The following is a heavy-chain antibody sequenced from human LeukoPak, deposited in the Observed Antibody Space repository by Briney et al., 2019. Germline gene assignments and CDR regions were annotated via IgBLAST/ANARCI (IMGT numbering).Heavy chain of an antibody. D-gene: IGHD3-3*01. J-gene: IGHJ4*02. CDR3: ARDLGSGPIDY. CDR2: IYSGGST. Sequence: PGGSLRLSCAASGFTVSSNYMSRVRQAPGKGLEWVSVIYSGGSTYYADSVKGRFTISRDNSKNTLYLQMNSLRAEDTAVYYCARDLGSGPIDYWGQGTLVTVSS. CDR1: GFTVSSNY. V-gene: IGHV3-66*01.